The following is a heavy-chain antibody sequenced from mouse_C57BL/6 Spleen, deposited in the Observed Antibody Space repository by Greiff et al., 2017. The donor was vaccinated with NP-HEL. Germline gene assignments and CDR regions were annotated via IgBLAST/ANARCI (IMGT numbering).Heavy chain of an antibody. CDR1: GYSFTSYY. J-gene: IGHJ2*01. Sequence: QVQLKESGPELVKPGASVKISCKASGYSFTSYYIHWVKQRPGQGLEWIGWIYPGSGNTKYNEKFKGKATLTADTSSSTAYMQLSSLTSEDSAVYYCARFYSYFDCWGQGTTLTVSS. D-gene: IGHD2-1*01. CDR3: ARFYSYFDC. CDR2: IYPGSGNT. V-gene: IGHV1-66*01.